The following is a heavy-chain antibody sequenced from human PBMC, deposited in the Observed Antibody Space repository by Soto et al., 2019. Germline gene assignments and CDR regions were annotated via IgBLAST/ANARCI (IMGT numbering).Heavy chain of an antibody. J-gene: IGHJ4*02. CDR2: ISSSSSYI. Sequence: GGSLRLSCAASGFTFSSYSMNWVRQAPGKGLEWVSSISSSSSYIYYADSVKGRFTISRDNAKNSLYLQMNSLRAEDTAEYYGARAAPTPYNWNDDYWGQGTLVTVSS. CDR1: GFTFSSYS. V-gene: IGHV3-21*01. CDR3: ARAAPTPYNWNDDY. D-gene: IGHD1-20*01.